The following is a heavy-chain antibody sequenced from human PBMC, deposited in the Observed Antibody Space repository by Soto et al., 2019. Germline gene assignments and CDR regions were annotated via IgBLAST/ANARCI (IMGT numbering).Heavy chain of an antibody. CDR2: INTNGVNT. D-gene: IGHD1-1*01. V-gene: IGHV3-64*01. CDR1: GFTFSGYS. CDR3: ARALLSPVQLELNWFDP. Sequence: PGGSLRLSCAASGFTFSGYSMFWVRQAPGKGLEYVSAINTNGVNTFYAKSVKGRFTISRDNSKNTMHLQMGSLRSDDTAVYYCARALLSPVQLELNWFDPWGQGTLVTVSS. J-gene: IGHJ5*02.